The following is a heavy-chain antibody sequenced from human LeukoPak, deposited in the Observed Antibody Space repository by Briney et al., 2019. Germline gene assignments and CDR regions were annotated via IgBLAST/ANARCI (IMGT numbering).Heavy chain of an antibody. CDR1: GFTFSSYA. CDR2: ISYDGSNK. CDR3: ARGYPDYDILTGALFDY. D-gene: IGHD3-9*01. Sequence: GGSLRLSCSASGFTFSSYAMHWVRQAPGKGLEWVAVISYDGSNKYYADSVKGRFTISRDNSKNTLYLQMNSLRAEDTAVYYCARGYPDYDILTGALFDYWGQGTLVTVSS. V-gene: IGHV3-30-3*01. J-gene: IGHJ4*02.